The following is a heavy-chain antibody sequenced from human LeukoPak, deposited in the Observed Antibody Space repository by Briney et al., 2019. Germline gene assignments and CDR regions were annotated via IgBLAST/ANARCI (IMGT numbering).Heavy chain of an antibody. CDR2: IYYSGST. V-gene: IGHV4-30-4*01. D-gene: IGHD2-2*01. CDR1: GGSISSGDYY. CDR3: ARDGLFCTSTSCNGMDV. J-gene: IGHJ6*02. Sequence: PSETLSLTCTVSGGSISSGDYYWSWIRQPPGKGLEWIGYIYYSGSTYYNPSLKSRVTISVDTSKNQFSLRLSSVTAADTAVYYCARDGLFCTSTSCNGMDVWGQGTTVTVSS.